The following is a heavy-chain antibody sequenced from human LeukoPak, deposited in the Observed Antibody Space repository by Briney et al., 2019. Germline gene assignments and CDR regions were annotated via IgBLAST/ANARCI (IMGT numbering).Heavy chain of an antibody. Sequence: PGGSLRLSCEASGFTLSGYWMSWVRQAPGKGLEWVSGILGSAGITYYADSVEGRFAISRDNSKNALYLQMNSLTAEDTAVYYCARGATSPDYWGQGTLVTVSS. CDR2: ILGSAGIT. V-gene: IGHV3-23*01. J-gene: IGHJ4*02. CDR1: GFTLSGYW. D-gene: IGHD2-2*01. CDR3: ARGATSPDY.